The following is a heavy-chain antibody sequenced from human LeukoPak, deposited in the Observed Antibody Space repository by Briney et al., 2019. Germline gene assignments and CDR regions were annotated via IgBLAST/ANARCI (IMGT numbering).Heavy chain of an antibody. CDR3: AGLGSYYYYGVDV. V-gene: IGHV4-59*08. Sequence: SETLSLTCSVSGGSISSYYWSWIRQSPGKGLEWIGYIHYSGSTNYNPSLKSRVTISVDTSKNQFSLMLSSVTAADTALYYCAGLGSYYYYGVDVWGQGTTVTVSS. CDR2: IHYSGST. D-gene: IGHD1-1*01. J-gene: IGHJ6*02. CDR1: GGSISSYY.